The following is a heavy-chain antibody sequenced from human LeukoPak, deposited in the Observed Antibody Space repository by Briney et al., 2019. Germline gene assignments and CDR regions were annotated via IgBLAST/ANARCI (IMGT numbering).Heavy chain of an antibody. CDR2: IYTSGST. J-gene: IGHJ4*02. D-gene: IGHD1-26*01. CDR1: GGSVSSGNYY. Sequence: ASETLSLTCTVSGGSVSSGNYYWTWIRQPAGKGLEWIGRIYTSGSTNYNPSLRSRVTISIDASKNQFSLRLSSVTAADTAVYYCTRGGELMNFWGQGTLVTVSS. V-gene: IGHV4-61*02. CDR3: TRGGELMNF.